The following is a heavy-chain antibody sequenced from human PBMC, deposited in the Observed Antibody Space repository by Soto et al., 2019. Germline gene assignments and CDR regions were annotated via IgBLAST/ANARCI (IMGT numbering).Heavy chain of an antibody. V-gene: IGHV1-18*04. CDR1: GYTFTSYG. D-gene: IGHD4-17*01. Sequence: QVQLVQSGPDLKRPGASMKVSCKASGYTFTSYGISWVRQAPGQGLEWMAWISPLKGRTQYSQKAQGRVTLSTDTPSNTPCREMPTLGVDNTAVYSGAMAYGDRPESFKPWAQGPLVPVS. CDR2: ISPLKGRT. CDR3: AMAYGDRPESFKP. J-gene: IGHJ1*01.